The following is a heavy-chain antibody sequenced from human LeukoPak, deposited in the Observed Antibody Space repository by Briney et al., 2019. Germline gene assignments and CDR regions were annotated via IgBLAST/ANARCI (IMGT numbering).Heavy chain of an antibody. CDR2: INPSGGST. Sequence: ASVKVSCKASGYTFTAYYIHWVRQAPGQGLEWMGIINPSGGSTSYAQKFQGRVTMTRDMSTSTVYMELSSLRSEDTAVYYCARKGTGYSSRLNDAFDIWGQGTMVTVSS. CDR3: ARKGTGYSSRLNDAFDI. CDR1: GYTFTAYY. J-gene: IGHJ3*02. D-gene: IGHD6-13*01. V-gene: IGHV1-46*01.